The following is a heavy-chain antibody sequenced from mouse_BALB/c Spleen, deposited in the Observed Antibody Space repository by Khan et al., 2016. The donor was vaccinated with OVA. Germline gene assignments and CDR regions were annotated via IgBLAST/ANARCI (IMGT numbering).Heavy chain of an antibody. CDR3: ALYYYGRAWFAY. CDR2: IWGDGST. J-gene: IGHJ3*01. V-gene: IGHV2-3*01. Sequence: VQLQESGPGLVAPSQSLSITCTVSGFSLTSYGVGWVRQPPGKGLEWLGVIWGDGSTNYHSALISRLNINKNNSKSHVFLQLISLQTDDTATYDCALYYYGRAWFAYWGQGTLVTVSA. CDR1: GFSLTSYG. D-gene: IGHD1-1*01.